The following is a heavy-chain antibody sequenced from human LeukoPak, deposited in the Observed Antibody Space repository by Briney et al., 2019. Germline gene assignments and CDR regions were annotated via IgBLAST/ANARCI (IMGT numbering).Heavy chain of an antibody. D-gene: IGHD3-9*01. J-gene: IGHJ3*01. CDR3: AKCGYFDFEN. CDR2: FSRIVST. V-gene: IGHV3-23*01. Sequence: GGSLRLSCSASGFSFSTYEMHWVRAGLGMGLEWVSGFSRIVSTYYTASVKGRFTISRDNFKNTLDLEMNSLGAEDTAVYYCAKCGYFDFENWGQGTRVTVSS. CDR1: GFSFSTYE.